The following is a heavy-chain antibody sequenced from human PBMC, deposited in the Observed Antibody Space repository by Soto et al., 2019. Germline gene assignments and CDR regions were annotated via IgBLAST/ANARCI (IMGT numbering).Heavy chain of an antibody. CDR2: ISYDGSNK. CDR3: AKAYQYVDIDMATHY. D-gene: IGHD5-18*01. V-gene: IGHV3-30*18. J-gene: IGHJ4*02. Sequence: QVQVVESGGGVVQPGRSLRLSCAASGFTFSSYGMHWVRQAPGKGLEWVAVISYDGSNKYYADSVKGRFTISRDNSKNTLYLQMNSLRAEDTAVYYCAKAYQYVDIDMATHYWGQGTLVTVSS. CDR1: GFTFSSYG.